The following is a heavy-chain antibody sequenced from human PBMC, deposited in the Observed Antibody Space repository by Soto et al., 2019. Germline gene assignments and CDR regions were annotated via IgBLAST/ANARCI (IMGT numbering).Heavy chain of an antibody. CDR2: IYYSGST. J-gene: IGHJ3*02. CDR1: GGSISSSSYY. V-gene: IGHV4-39*01. Sequence: PSETLSLTCTVSGGSISSSSYYWGWIRQPPGKGLEWIGSIYYSGSTYYNPSLKSRVTISVDTSKNQFSLKLSSVTAADTAVYYCARHSPMTTQSWCAFDICGQGTMVTVSS. CDR3: ARHSPMTTQSWCAFDI. D-gene: IGHD4-17*01.